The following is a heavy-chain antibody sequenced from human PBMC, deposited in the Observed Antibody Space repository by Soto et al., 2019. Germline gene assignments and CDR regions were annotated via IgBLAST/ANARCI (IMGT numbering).Heavy chain of an antibody. CDR2: ISAYNGNT. CDR3: ARERGNGDYTVFDI. Sequence: ASVKVSCKASGYTFTSYGISWVRQAPGQGLEWMGWISAYNGNTNYAQKFQGRVTITRDTSASTAYMELSSLRSEDTAVYYCARERGNGDYTVFDIWGQGTMVTVSS. D-gene: IGHD4-17*01. CDR1: GYTFTSYG. V-gene: IGHV1-18*01. J-gene: IGHJ3*02.